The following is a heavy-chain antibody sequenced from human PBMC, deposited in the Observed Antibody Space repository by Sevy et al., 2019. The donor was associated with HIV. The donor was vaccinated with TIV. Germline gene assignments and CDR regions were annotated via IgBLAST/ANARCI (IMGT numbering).Heavy chain of an antibody. Sequence: GGSLRLSCAASGFTFSSYAMIWVRQAPGKGLEWVSAISGSGGRTYYADSVKGRFTISRDNSKNTLYLQMNRLRAEDTAVYYCAKSLGPGFDYWGQGTLVTVSS. CDR3: AKSLGPGFDY. CDR1: GFTFSSYA. CDR2: ISGSGGRT. J-gene: IGHJ4*02. V-gene: IGHV3-23*01.